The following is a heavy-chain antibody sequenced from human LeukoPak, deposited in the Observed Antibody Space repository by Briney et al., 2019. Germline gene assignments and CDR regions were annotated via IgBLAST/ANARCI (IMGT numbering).Heavy chain of an antibody. Sequence: GGSLRPSCAASGFTLDDYGMSWVRQAPGKGLEWVSGIGWSGSSTGYADSVKGRFTISMDNAKNSLYLQLNSLRAEDTAFYYCARDRASGWYRGDYDYWGQGTLVTVSS. CDR1: GFTLDDYG. J-gene: IGHJ4*02. V-gene: IGHV3-20*04. CDR2: IGWSGSST. CDR3: ARDRASGWYRGDYDY. D-gene: IGHD6-19*01.